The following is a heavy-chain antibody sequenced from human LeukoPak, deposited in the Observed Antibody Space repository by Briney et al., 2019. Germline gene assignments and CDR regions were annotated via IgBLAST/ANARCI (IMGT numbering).Heavy chain of an antibody. D-gene: IGHD6-13*01. CDR3: ARGFGVAAAGPGY. CDR1: GYSISSGYY. CDR2: INHSGST. V-gene: IGHV4-38-2*02. Sequence: PSETLSLTCTVSGYSISSGYYWSWIRQPPGKGLEWIGEINHSGSTNYNPSLKSRVTISVDTSKNQFSLKLSSVTAADTAVYYCARGFGVAAAGPGYWGQGTLVTVSS. J-gene: IGHJ4*02.